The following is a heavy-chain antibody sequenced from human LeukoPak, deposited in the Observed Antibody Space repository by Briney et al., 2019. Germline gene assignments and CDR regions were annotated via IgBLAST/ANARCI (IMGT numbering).Heavy chain of an antibody. J-gene: IGHJ5*02. CDR3: AKDLDVLRFDP. CDR2: ISSSGSTI. D-gene: IGHD1-1*01. Sequence: GGSLRLSCAASGFTFSSYEMNWVRQAPGKGLEWVSYISSSGSTIYYADSVKGRFTISRDNSKNTLYLQMNSLRAEDTAVYYCAKDLDVLRFDPWGQGTLVTVSS. V-gene: IGHV3-48*03. CDR1: GFTFSSYE.